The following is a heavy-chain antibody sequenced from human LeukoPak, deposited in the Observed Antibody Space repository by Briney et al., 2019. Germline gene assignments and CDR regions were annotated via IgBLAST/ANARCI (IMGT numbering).Heavy chain of an antibody. J-gene: IGHJ4*02. CDR2: IYTSGST. D-gene: IGHD3-16*01. CDR3: ARDFDMRGEFDY. Sequence: SQTLSLTCTVSGGSISSGSYYWSWIRQPAGKGLEWIGRIYTSGSTNYNPPLKSRVTISVDTSKNQFSLKLSSVTAADTAVYYCARDFDMRGEFDYWGQGTLVTVSS. CDR1: GGSISSGSYY. V-gene: IGHV4-61*02.